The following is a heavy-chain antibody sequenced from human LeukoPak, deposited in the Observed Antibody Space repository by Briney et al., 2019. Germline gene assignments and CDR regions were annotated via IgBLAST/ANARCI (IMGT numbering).Heavy chain of an antibody. CDR1: GGSFSGYY. Sequence: PSETLSLTCAVYGGSFSGYYWSWIRQPPGRGLEWIGSIYYSGSTYYNPSLKSRVTISVDTSKNQFSLKLSSVTAADTAVYYCTRNLGIWSPFHIWGQGTMVTVSS. CDR2: IYYSGST. CDR3: TRNLGIWSPFHI. J-gene: IGHJ3*02. V-gene: IGHV4-34*01. D-gene: IGHD3-16*01.